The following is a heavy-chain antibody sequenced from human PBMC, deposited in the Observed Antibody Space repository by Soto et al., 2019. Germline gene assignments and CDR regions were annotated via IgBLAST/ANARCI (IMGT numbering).Heavy chain of an antibody. J-gene: IGHJ6*02. CDR2: INPKTAAT. CDR3: ARIKWGLNYYNGMDV. Sequence: QVQLVQSGAEVKKSGASVKVSCKPSGYSFSDYFIQWVRQAPGQGLEWVAWINPKTAATNYAKKFQGRVSLTWDTSSTTAYMELTRLRPYDTAVYYCARIKWGLNYYNGMDVWGQGTTVIVSS. CDR1: GYSFSDYF. D-gene: IGHD1-26*01. V-gene: IGHV1-2*02.